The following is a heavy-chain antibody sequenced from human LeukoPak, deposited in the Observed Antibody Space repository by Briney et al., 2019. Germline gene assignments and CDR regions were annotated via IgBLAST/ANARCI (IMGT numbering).Heavy chain of an antibody. CDR3: ARVHCTNGVCFTPPTAVFDY. Sequence: SETLSLTCAVYGGSFSGYYWSWIRQPPGKGLEWIGEINHSGNTNYNPSLKSRVTISVDTSKNQFSLKLSSVTAADTAVYYCARVHCTNGVCFTPPTAVFDYWGQGTLVTVSS. J-gene: IGHJ4*02. CDR2: INHSGNT. D-gene: IGHD2-8*01. CDR1: GGSFSGYY. V-gene: IGHV4-34*01.